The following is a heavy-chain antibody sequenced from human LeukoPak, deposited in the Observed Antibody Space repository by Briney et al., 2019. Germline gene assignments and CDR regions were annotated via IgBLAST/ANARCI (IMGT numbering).Heavy chain of an antibody. Sequence: PSETLSLTCTVSGGSISSGGYYWSWIRQPPGKGLEWIGYIYHSGSTYYNPSLKSRVTISVDRSKNQFSLKLSSVTAADTAVYYCARAGYSSSAHYWGQGTLVTVSS. D-gene: IGHD6-6*01. CDR1: GGSISSGGYY. V-gene: IGHV4-30-2*01. J-gene: IGHJ4*02. CDR2: IYHSGST. CDR3: ARAGYSSSAHY.